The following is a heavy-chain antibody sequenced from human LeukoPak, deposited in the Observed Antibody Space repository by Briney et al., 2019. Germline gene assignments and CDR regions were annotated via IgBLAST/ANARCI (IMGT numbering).Heavy chain of an antibody. CDR3: APYNWNYGWLDP. Sequence: ASVKVSCKASGYTFTGYYMHWVRQAPGQGLEWMGWINPNSGGTNYAQKFQGRVTMTRDTSISTAYMELSRLRSDDTAVYYCAPYNWNYGWLDPWGQGTLVTVSS. CDR2: INPNSGGT. V-gene: IGHV1-2*02. J-gene: IGHJ5*02. CDR1: GYTFTGYY. D-gene: IGHD1-7*01.